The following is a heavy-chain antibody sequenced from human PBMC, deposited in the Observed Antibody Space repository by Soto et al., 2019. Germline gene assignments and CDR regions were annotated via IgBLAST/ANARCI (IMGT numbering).Heavy chain of an antibody. Sequence: QLQLQESGPGLVKPSETLSLTCTVSGGSISSSSYYWGWIRQPPGKGLEWIGSIYYSGSTYYNPSLKIRVTIPVDTSKNQFSRKLSSVTAADTAVYYCARRTPADYYYGMDVWGQGTTVTVSS. CDR2: IYYSGST. D-gene: IGHD2-2*01. V-gene: IGHV4-39*01. CDR3: ARRTPADYYYGMDV. J-gene: IGHJ6*02. CDR1: GGSISSSSYY.